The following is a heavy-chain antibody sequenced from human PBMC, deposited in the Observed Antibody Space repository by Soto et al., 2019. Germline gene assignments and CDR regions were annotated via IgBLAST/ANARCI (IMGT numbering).Heavy chain of an antibody. D-gene: IGHD6-19*01. CDR1: GFTLSSHG. Sequence: EVQLVESGGGLVQPGGSLRLSCVASGFTLSSHGLNWIRQSPGKGLEWLSYISGSGTSKYYADSVKGRFTISRDNDKNSLYLQMDSMRDEYKAVYYCASPAVPDKHEFDYWGQGTLVTVSS. CDR3: ASPAVPDKHEFDY. J-gene: IGHJ4*02. CDR2: ISGSGTSK. V-gene: IGHV3-48*02.